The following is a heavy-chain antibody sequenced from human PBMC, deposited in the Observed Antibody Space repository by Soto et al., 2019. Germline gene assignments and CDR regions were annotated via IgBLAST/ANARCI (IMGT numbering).Heavy chain of an antibody. CDR2: LGTIGA. Sequence: EVQLLESGGGLVQPGGSLRLSCVGSGFTFSAHAITWVRQAPGKGLEWVSTLGTIGAFYADSVKGRFTISRDNSKNTVNLQMTSLRGEDTAIYYWARDLPPHDYWGQGPVVTASS. V-gene: IGHV3-23*01. CDR1: GFTFSAHA. J-gene: IGHJ4*02. CDR3: ARDLPPHDY.